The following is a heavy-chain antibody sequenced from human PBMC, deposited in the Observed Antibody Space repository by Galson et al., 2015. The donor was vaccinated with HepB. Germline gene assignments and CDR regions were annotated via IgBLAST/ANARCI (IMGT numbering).Heavy chain of an antibody. J-gene: IGHJ5*02. CDR2: INPSGGST. CDR3: AAVGATDLWFDP. Sequence: SVKVSCKASGYTFTSYYMHWVRQAPGQGLEWMGIINPSGGSTSYAQKFQGRVTMTEDTSTDTAYMELSSLRSEDTAVYYCAAVGATDLWFDPWGQGTLVTVSS. D-gene: IGHD1-26*01. V-gene: IGHV1-46*01. CDR1: GYTFTSYY.